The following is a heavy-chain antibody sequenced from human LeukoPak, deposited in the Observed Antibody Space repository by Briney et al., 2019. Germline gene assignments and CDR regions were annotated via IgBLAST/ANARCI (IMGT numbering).Heavy chain of an antibody. D-gene: IGHD1-1*01. CDR1: GGSISSYY. V-gene: IGHV4-4*07. CDR3: ARDRGTWNDDGFDY. CDR2: IYISGST. Sequence: SETLSLTCTVSGGSISSYYWSWIRQPAGKGLEWIGRIYISGSTNYNPSLKSRVTMSVDTSKNQFSLKLSSVTAADTTVYYCARDRGTWNDDGFDYWGQGTLVTVSS. J-gene: IGHJ4*02.